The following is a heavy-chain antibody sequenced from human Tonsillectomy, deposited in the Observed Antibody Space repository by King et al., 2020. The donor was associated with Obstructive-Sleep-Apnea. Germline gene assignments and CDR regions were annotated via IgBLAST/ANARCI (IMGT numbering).Heavy chain of an antibody. CDR3: ARDSTVVAGMRRTNYFDY. V-gene: IGHV1-2*02. J-gene: IGHJ4*02. Sequence: VQLVQSGAEVKEPGASVKVSCKASGYTFIDYYMHWVRQAPGQGLEWMGWINPNSGGTDYAQKFQGRVTMTRDTSIRTAYMELTRLRSDDTAVYYCARDSTVVAGMRRTNYFDYWGQGTLVIVSS. CDR2: INPNSGGT. CDR1: GYTFIDYY. D-gene: IGHD6-19*01.